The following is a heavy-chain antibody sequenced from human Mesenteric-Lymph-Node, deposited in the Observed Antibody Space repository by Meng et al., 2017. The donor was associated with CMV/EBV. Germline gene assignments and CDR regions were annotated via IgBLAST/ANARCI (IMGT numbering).Heavy chain of an antibody. Sequence: KASGYAFTSYDINWVRQATGQGLEWIGWMNPIRGNTVYAQKFQGRVTMTRNTSISTAYMELSSLTSEDTAVYYCARGLRIVGTALAFWGQGSLVTVSS. V-gene: IGHV1-8*01. CDR1: GYAFTSYD. CDR3: ARGLRIVGTALAF. D-gene: IGHD1-7*01. CDR2: MNPIRGNT. J-gene: IGHJ4*02.